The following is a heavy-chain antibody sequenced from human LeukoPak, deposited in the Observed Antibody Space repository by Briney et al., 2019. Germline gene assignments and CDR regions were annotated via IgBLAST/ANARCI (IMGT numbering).Heavy chain of an antibody. V-gene: IGHV3-74*01. Sequence: PGGSLRLSWAASGFTFSSYWMHWVGQAPGKGVVWVSRMKSDGSTNYSDSVKGRLTISRDDDKNTRALIVNSLRAEDTGGHYCASAPSEIGGYYPKYFRHWGQGTLVTVSS. CDR3: ASAPSEIGGYYPKYFRH. J-gene: IGHJ1*01. D-gene: IGHD3-22*01. CDR1: GFTFSSYW. CDR2: MKSDGST.